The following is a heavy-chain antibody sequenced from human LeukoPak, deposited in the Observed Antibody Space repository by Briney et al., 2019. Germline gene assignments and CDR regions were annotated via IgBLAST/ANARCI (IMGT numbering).Heavy chain of an antibody. CDR3: ASFCGVGSSCISRAYYFDY. D-gene: IGHD6-13*01. J-gene: IGHJ4*02. Sequence: SETLSLTCTVSGGSISSSSYYWGWIRQPPGKGLEWIGSIYYSGSTYYNPSLKSRVTISVDTSKNQFSLKLSSVTAADTAVYYCASFCGVGSSCISRAYYFDYWGQGTLVTVSS. V-gene: IGHV4-39*01. CDR1: GGSISSSSYY. CDR2: IYYSGST.